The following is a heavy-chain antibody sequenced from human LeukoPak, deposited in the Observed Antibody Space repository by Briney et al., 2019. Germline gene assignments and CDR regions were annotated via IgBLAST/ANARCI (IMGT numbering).Heavy chain of an antibody. Sequence: AGGSLRLSCAASGFTFSSYWMSWVRQAPGKGLEWVANIKQDGSEKYYVDSVKGRFTISRDNAKNSLDLQMNSLRAEDTAVYYCARLLGYCSGGSCYATDDAFDIWGQGTMVTVSS. D-gene: IGHD2-15*01. CDR3: ARLLGYCSGGSCYATDDAFDI. CDR1: GFTFSSYW. CDR2: IKQDGSEK. V-gene: IGHV3-7*01. J-gene: IGHJ3*02.